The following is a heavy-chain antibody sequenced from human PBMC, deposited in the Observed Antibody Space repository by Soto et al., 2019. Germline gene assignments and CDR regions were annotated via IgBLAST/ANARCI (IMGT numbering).Heavy chain of an antibody. Sequence: GGSLRLSCAASGFTFSDYYMSWIRQAPGKGLEWVSYISSSGSTIYYADSVKGRFTISRDNAKNSLYLQMNSLRAEDTAVYYCARVLVVLVPAARHANWFDPWGQGTLVTVSS. CDR2: ISSSGSTI. V-gene: IGHV3-11*01. J-gene: IGHJ5*02. D-gene: IGHD2-2*01. CDR3: ARVLVVLVPAARHANWFDP. CDR1: GFTFSDYY.